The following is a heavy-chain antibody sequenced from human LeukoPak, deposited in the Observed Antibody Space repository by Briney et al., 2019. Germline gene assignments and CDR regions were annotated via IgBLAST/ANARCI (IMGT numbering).Heavy chain of an antibody. D-gene: IGHD6-6*01. CDR2: IYPGDSDT. J-gene: IGHJ6*03. V-gene: IGHV5-51*01. CDR1: GYSFTSYW. Sequence: GESLKISCKGSGYSFTSYWSGWVGQLAAKGLEWMGIIYPGDSDTRYSPSFQGQVTISADKSISTAYLPWSSLKASDTAMYYCARHTAARPYYYYYYMDVWGKGTTVTVSS. CDR3: ARHTAARPYYYYYYMDV.